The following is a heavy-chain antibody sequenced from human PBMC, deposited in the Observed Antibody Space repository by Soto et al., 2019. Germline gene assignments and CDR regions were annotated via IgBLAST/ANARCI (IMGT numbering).Heavy chain of an antibody. CDR2: ISSSSRYI. J-gene: IGHJ4*02. V-gene: IGHV3-21*01. D-gene: IGHD6-13*01. CDR3: ARDIAAAALPSFDY. CDR1: GITCSSYS. Sequence: GGSVILCCAASGITCSSYSINRLRQAPGKGLEWVSSISSSSRYIYYGDSVKVRFTISRDNAKNSLYLQMNSLRAEATAVYSCARDIAAAALPSFDYWGQGTLVTVSS.